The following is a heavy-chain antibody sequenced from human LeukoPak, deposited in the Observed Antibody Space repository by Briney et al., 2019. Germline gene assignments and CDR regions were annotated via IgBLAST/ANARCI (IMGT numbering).Heavy chain of an antibody. CDR1: GGSISSHY. CDR3: ARLSVSPVVSLVAFDI. D-gene: IGHD3-22*01. J-gene: IGHJ3*02. V-gene: IGHV4-59*11. Sequence: SETLSLTCTVSGGSISSHYWSWIRQPPGEGLEWIGYIYYSGSTNYNPSLKSRVTISVDTSKNQFSLKLSSVTAADTAVYYRARLSVSPVVSLVAFDIWGQGTMVTVSS. CDR2: IYYSGST.